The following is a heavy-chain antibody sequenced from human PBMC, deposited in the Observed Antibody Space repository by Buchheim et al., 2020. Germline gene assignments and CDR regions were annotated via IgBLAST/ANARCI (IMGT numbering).Heavy chain of an antibody. CDR2: IRMKTNGGTT. Sequence: EMQVVESGGGLVQPGRSLRLSCTVSGFRFGDYTMSWVRQAPGRGLEWVGFIRMKTNGGTTEYAASVKGRFTISRDDSTSIAYLQMNSLKTEDTAVYYCTRHADLTGWPFDIWGQGAL. D-gene: IGHD3-9*01. CDR3: TRHADLTGWPFDI. J-gene: IGHJ4*02. CDR1: GFRFGDYT. V-gene: IGHV3-49*04.